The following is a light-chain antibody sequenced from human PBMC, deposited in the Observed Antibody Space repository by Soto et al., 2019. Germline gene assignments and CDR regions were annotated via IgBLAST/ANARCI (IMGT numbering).Light chain of an antibody. V-gene: IGKV1-9*01. Sequence: IQLTQSPSFLSASVGVRVSITCRASQGISGYLAWYQQKPGKAPDLLIYRVSTLPSGVPLGFSGRGSVTKFTHTISGLQPEDVAAYYCQHLKSYPYTFGGG. J-gene: IGKJ4*01. CDR2: RVS. CDR3: QHLKSYPYT. CDR1: QGISGY.